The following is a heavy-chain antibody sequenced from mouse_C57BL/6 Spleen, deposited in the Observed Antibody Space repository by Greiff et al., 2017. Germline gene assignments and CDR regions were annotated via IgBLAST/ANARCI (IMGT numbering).Heavy chain of an antibody. J-gene: IGHJ4*01. Sequence: LQESGPELVKPGASVKISSKASGYAFSSSWMNWVKQRPGKGLEWIGRIYPGDGDTNYNGKFKGKATLTADKSSSTAYMQLSSLTSEDSAVYFCAGYYYAMDYWGQGTSVTVSS. CDR2: IYPGDGDT. CDR1: GYAFSSSW. CDR3: AGYYYAMDY. V-gene: IGHV1-82*01.